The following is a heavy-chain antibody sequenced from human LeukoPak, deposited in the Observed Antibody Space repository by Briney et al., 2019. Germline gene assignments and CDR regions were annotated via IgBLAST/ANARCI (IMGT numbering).Heavy chain of an antibody. CDR1: GGTFSSYE. V-gene: IGHV1-69*05. CDR3: ARDRAGHSTGYYYYYYMDV. J-gene: IGHJ6*03. Sequence: SVKVSCKASGGTFSSYEISWVRQAPGQGLEWMGGIIPMFGTAKYAQKFQGRVTMTRNTSISTAYMELSSLRSEDTAVYYCARDRAGHSTGYYYYYYMDVWGKGTTVTISS. CDR2: IIPMFGTA. D-gene: IGHD6-25*01.